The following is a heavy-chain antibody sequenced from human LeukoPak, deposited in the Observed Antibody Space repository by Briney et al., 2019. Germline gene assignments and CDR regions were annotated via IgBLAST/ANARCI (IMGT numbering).Heavy chain of an antibody. CDR3: ARDGDSSSWYGY. Sequence: GGSLRLSCAASGFTFSRYWVSWVRQAPGKGLEWVANIKQDGSEKNYVDSVRGRLTISRDNAKNSVYLQMNSLRAEDTAVYYCARDGDSSSWYGYWGQGTQVTVSS. CDR2: IKQDGSEK. D-gene: IGHD6-13*01. V-gene: IGHV3-7*01. J-gene: IGHJ4*02. CDR1: GFTFSRYW.